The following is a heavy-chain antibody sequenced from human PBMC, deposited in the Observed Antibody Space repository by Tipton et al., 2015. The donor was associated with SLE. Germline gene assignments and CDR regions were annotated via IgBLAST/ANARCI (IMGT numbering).Heavy chain of an antibody. CDR1: GGSLTNYY. V-gene: IGHV4-59*01. Sequence: TLSLTCNVSGGSLTNYYWNWLRQFPGKGLEWLGYISYSTKSYYKPSLKSRVTMSVDTSKNQFSLRLTSVIAADTAVYYCARDYDFWSGGLDSWGQGTLVTVSS. CDR2: ISYSTKS. D-gene: IGHD3-3*01. J-gene: IGHJ4*02. CDR3: ARDYDFWSGGLDS.